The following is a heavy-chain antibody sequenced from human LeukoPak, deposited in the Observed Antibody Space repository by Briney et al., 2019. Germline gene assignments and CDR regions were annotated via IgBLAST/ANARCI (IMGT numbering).Heavy chain of an antibody. CDR3: VRDKKFRSVVRGVLDY. CDR2: ISSSSSTI. CDR1: GFTFSDYS. D-gene: IGHD3-10*01. V-gene: IGHV3-48*04. J-gene: IGHJ4*02. Sequence: GGSLRLSCAASGFTFSDYSMNWVRQAPGKGLEWVSYISSSSSTIYYAGSVKGRFTISRDNAKNSLYLQMNSLRVEDTAVYYCVRDKKFRSVVRGVLDYWGQGTLVTVSS.